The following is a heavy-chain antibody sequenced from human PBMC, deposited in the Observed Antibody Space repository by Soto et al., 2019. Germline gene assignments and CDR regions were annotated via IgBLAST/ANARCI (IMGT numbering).Heavy chain of an antibody. D-gene: IGHD3-10*01. CDR3: ARDLYRSSSHYYGSEFAS. CDR1: GFTFRSYW. V-gene: IGHV3-7*01. Sequence: GGSLRLCCAASGFTFRSYWMAWVRQPPGKGLEWVANIQTDGTKKNYVDSVKGRFTISRDNVKNSLYLQMNSLRAEDTAVYYCARDLYRSSSHYYGSEFASWGQGILVTVSS. J-gene: IGHJ4*02. CDR2: IQTDGTKK.